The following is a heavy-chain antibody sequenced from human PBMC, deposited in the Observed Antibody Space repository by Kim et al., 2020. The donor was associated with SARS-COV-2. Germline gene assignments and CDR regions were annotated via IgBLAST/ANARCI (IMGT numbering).Heavy chain of an antibody. Sequence: ASVKVSCKVSGYTLTELSMHWVRQAPGKGLEWMGGFDPEDGETIYAQKFQGRVTMTEDTSTDTSYMELSSLRSEDTAVYYCATGSGYCSGGSCYGLRWFDPWGQGTLVTVSS. CDR1: GYTLTELS. CDR3: ATGSGYCSGGSCYGLRWFDP. D-gene: IGHD2-15*01. J-gene: IGHJ5*02. CDR2: FDPEDGET. V-gene: IGHV1-24*01.